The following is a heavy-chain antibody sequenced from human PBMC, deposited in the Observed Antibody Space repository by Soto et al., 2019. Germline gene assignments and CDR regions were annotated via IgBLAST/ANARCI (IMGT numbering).Heavy chain of an antibody. CDR1: GFTFSSYA. D-gene: IGHD3-3*01. J-gene: IGHJ3*02. V-gene: IGHV3-23*01. Sequence: EVQLLESGGGLVQPGGSLRLSCAASGFTFSSYAMSWVRQAPGKGLEWVSAISGSGGSTYYADSVKGRFTISRDNSKNTLYLQMNSLRAEDTVVYYCAKALSYDFWSGYPNSFDIWGQGTMVTVFS. CDR3: AKALSYDFWSGYPNSFDI. CDR2: ISGSGGST.